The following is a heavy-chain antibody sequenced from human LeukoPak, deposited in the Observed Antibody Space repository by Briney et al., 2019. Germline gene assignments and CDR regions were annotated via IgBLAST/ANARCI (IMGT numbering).Heavy chain of an antibody. CDR1: GGSISSSSYY. D-gene: IGHD3-3*01. V-gene: IGHV4-39*01. J-gene: IGHJ4*02. CDR3: ARRKYDFWSGSHSYFDY. Sequence: SETLSLTCIVSGGSISSSSYYWGWIRQPPGKGLEWIGSIFYSGNTYYNPSLKSRVTISVDTSKNQFSLKLSSVTAADTAVYYCARRKYDFWSGSHSYFDYWGQGTLVTVSS. CDR2: IFYSGNT.